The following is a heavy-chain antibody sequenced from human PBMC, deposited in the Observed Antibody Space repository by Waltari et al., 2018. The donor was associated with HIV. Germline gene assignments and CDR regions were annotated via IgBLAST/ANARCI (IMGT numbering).Heavy chain of an antibody. J-gene: IGHJ3*02. CDR1: GFPFSGSW. Sequence: EVQLVESGGGLVQPGGSRRLSCAASGFPFSGSWMHWVRQAPGKGLVWVSRINSDGSSTSYADSVKGRFTISRDNAKNTLYLQMNSLRAEDTAVYYCARLGYVWGSYRSPRAFDIWGQGTMVTVSS. D-gene: IGHD3-16*02. CDR3: ARLGYVWGSYRSPRAFDI. CDR2: INSDGSST. V-gene: IGHV3-74*01.